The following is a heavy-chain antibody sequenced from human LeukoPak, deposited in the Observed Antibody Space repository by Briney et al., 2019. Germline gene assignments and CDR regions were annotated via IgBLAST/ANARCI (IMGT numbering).Heavy chain of an antibody. CDR1: GYTFTSYY. J-gene: IGHJ4*02. CDR2: ISAYNGNT. Sequence: GASVKVSCKASGYTFTSYYMHWVRQAPGQGLEWMGWISAYNGNTNYAQKLQGRVTMTTDTSTSTAYMELRSLISDDTAVYYCASSGSGSYWTHYYWGQGTLVTVSS. D-gene: IGHD3-10*01. V-gene: IGHV1-18*04. CDR3: ASSGSGSYWTHYY.